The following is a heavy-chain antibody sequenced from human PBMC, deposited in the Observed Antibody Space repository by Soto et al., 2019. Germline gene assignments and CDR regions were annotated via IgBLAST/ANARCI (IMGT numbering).Heavy chain of an antibody. V-gene: IGHV4-59*01. J-gene: IGHJ5*02. Sequence: PSETLSLTCTVSGGSISPYYWNWIRQPPGKGLEWIGYIFHTGATNYNPSLRSRVTMSLDTSKNQISLNLRSVTAADTAIYYCARDLLEDQLLGWFDPWGQVTVVTVSA. CDR3: ARDLLEDQLLGWFDP. CDR1: GGSISPYY. CDR2: IFHTGAT. D-gene: IGHD3-3*01.